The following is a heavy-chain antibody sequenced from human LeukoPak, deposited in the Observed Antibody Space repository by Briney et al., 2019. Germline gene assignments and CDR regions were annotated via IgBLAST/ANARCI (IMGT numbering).Heavy chain of an antibody. Sequence: PGGSLRLSCAASGFTFNNYGMHWVRQAPGRGLEWVSYINSISQTIYYADSVKGRFTISRDNAKNSLYLQMNSLRDEDTAVYYCARDHDAPGSFYDYWGQGTLVTVSS. CDR1: GFTFNNYG. CDR3: ARDHDAPGSFYDY. CDR2: INSISQTI. D-gene: IGHD1-26*01. V-gene: IGHV3-48*02. J-gene: IGHJ4*02.